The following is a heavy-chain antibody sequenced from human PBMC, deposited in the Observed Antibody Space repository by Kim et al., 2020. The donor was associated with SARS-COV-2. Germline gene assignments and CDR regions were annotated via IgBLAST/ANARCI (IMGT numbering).Heavy chain of an antibody. D-gene: IGHD3-22*01. J-gene: IGHJ4*02. CDR2: INAGNGNT. Sequence: ASVKVSCKASGYTFTSYAMHWVRQAPGQRLEWMGWINAGNGNTKYSQKFQGRVTITRDTSASTAYMELSSLRSEDTAVYYCARDYYDSSGYYFPGYYFDYWGQGTLVTVSS. CDR3: ARDYYDSSGYYFPGYYFDY. V-gene: IGHV1-3*01. CDR1: GYTFTSYA.